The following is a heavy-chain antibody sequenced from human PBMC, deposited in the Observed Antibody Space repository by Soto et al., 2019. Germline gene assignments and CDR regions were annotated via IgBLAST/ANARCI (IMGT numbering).Heavy chain of an antibody. D-gene: IGHD4-17*01. CDR1: GFSLSTSGVG. CDR3: PQRPSGEYAEYYSGMDV. Sequence: QITLKESGPTLVKPTQTLTLTCTFSGFSLSTSGVGVGWIRQPPGKALEWLALIYWDDDKSYSPSLKRRLTITNDTSNNQVVLTRTHKDPVDTATYYWPQRPSGEYAEYYSGMDVWGQGTTVTVSS. J-gene: IGHJ6*02. V-gene: IGHV2-5*02. CDR2: IYWDDDK.